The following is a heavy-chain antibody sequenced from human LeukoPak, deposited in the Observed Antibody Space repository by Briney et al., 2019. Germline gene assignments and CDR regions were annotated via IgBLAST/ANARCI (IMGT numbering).Heavy chain of an antibody. CDR3: AKDNIAQGSGSYLDY. J-gene: IGHJ4*02. D-gene: IGHD3-10*01. CDR1: GFTFSSYA. Sequence: GGSLRLSCAASGFTFSSYAMHWVRQAPGKGLEWVAIVSYDGTKKDYADSVKGRFSISRDNSKNTLYLQMNSLRAEDTAVYYCAKDNIAQGSGSYLDYWGPGALVTVSS. V-gene: IGHV3-30*18. CDR2: VSYDGTKK.